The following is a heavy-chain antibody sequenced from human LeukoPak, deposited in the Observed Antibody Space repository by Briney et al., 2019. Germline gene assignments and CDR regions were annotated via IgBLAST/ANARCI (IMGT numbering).Heavy chain of an antibody. CDR2: LYHDGGT. CDR3: ARDSGSGSYSGY. J-gene: IGHJ4*02. V-gene: IGHV3-53*01. Sequence: PGGSLRLSCAASGFSFSSNYMSWVRQAPGKGLEYVSVLYHDGGTYSADSVKGRFTISRDNAKNSLYLQMNSLRAEDTAVYYCARDSGSGSYSGYWGQGTLVTVSP. D-gene: IGHD3-10*01. CDR1: GFSFSSNY.